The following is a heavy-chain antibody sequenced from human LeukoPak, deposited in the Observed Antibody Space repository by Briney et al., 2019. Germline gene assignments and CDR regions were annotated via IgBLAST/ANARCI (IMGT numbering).Heavy chain of an antibody. Sequence: SETLSLTCTVSGGSVSSGSYYWGWIRQPPGKGLEWIGITYYSGSTYYNPSLKSRVTISVNTSKNQFSLNLSSVTAADTAVYYCARVPGYSYGPFDYWGQGTLVTVSS. V-gene: IGHV4-39*01. D-gene: IGHD5-18*01. CDR2: TYYSGST. CDR1: GGSVSSGSYY. J-gene: IGHJ4*02. CDR3: ARVPGYSYGPFDY.